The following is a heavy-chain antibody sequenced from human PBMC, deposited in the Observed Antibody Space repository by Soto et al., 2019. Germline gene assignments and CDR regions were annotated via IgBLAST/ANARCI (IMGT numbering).Heavy chain of an antibody. CDR1: GFTFSSYA. V-gene: IGHV3-23*01. D-gene: IGHD1-26*01. Sequence: GGSLRLSCAASGFTFSSYAMSWVRQAPGKGLEWASTISGSGGNAYYADSVKGRFSISRDNSKNTLRLQMNSLRADDTAVYYCAKDGASGSYPPYYYFGMDVWGQGTTVT. CDR2: ISGSGGNA. J-gene: IGHJ6*02. CDR3: AKDGASGSYPPYYYFGMDV.